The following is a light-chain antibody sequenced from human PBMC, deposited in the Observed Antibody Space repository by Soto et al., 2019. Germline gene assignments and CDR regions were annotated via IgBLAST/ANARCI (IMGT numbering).Light chain of an antibody. V-gene: IGLV2-14*03. CDR1: SSDIGGAKS. Sequence: QSALTQPVSVSGSPGQSITISCTGTSSDIGGAKSVSWYQQHPGKAPKLLIFNVSHRPSGVSSRFSGSKSGNTASLTISGLQAEDEADYYCSSYTASSTRVFGGGTKLTVL. J-gene: IGLJ2*01. CDR3: SSYTASSTRV. CDR2: NVS.